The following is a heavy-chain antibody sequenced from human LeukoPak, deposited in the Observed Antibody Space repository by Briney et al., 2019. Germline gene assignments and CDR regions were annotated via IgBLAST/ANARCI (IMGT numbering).Heavy chain of an antibody. CDR3: TRLTRCAITDRPSVGYWYVGL. CDR1: GDSISGYY. Sequence: PSETLSLTCTVSGDSISGYYWSWIRQPPGTGLDWIGYIHSSGTTNYNPSLQHRVTISVYTSTNQFSLKLSSVTAADTAVYYCTRLTRCAITDRPSVGYWYVGLWGRGTLVSVSS. CDR2: IHSSGTT. V-gene: IGHV4-4*09. D-gene: IGHD2-2*01. J-gene: IGHJ2*01.